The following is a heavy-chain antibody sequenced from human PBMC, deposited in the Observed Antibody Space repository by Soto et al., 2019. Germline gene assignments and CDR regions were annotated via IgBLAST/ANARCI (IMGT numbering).Heavy chain of an antibody. Sequence: SETLSLTCTVSGGSISSSSYYWGWIRQPPGKGLEWIGSIYYSGSTYYNPSLKSRVTISVDTSKNQFSLKLSSVTAADTAVYYCVTFHLYYDILTGYYPSRGYWGQGTLVTVSS. CDR3: VTFHLYYDILTGYYPSRGY. CDR1: GGSISSSSYY. D-gene: IGHD3-9*01. V-gene: IGHV4-39*01. J-gene: IGHJ4*02. CDR2: IYYSGST.